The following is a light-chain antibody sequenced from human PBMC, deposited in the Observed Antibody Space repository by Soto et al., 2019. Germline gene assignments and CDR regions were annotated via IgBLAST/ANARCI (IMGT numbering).Light chain of an antibody. CDR2: KAS. J-gene: IGKJ1*01. V-gene: IGKV1-5*03. CDR3: QKYNSAPWT. Sequence: DIQMTQSPSTLSGSVGDRVTIXXRASQTISSWLAWYQQKPGKAPKLXIYKASTLKSGVPSRFSGSGSGTDFTLTISSLQPEDVATYYCQKYNSAPWTFGQGTKVDIK. CDR1: QTISSW.